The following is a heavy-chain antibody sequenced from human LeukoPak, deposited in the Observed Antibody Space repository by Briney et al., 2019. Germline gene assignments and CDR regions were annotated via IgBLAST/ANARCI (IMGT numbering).Heavy chain of an antibody. J-gene: IGHJ4*02. D-gene: IGHD4-17*01. CDR3: AHYGDYRFLYYFDD. V-gene: IGHV2-5*01. CDR1: GFSLNTPGVG. CDR2: IYWNNGN. Sequence: SGPTLVNPTQTLTLTCTFSGFSLNTPGVGVGWIRQPPGKALEWLALIYWNNGNRYSPSLRSRLTTSKDTSKSQVVLTMTKMDPVDTATYYCAHYGDYRFLYYFDDWGQGTLVTVSS.